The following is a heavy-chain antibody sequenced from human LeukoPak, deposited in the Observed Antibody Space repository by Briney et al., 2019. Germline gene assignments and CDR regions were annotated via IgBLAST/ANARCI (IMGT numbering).Heavy chain of an antibody. CDR3: ARVSLAVAGSSKGYYFDY. J-gene: IGHJ4*02. CDR2: ISWNSGNI. Sequence: GGSLRLSCAASGFTFSSYAMHWVRQAPGKGLEWVSGISWNSGNIGYADSVKGRFTISRDNAKNSLYLQMNSLKSEDTAMYYCARVSLAVAGSSKGYYFDYWGQGILVTVSS. V-gene: IGHV3-9*01. D-gene: IGHD6-19*01. CDR1: GFTFSSYA.